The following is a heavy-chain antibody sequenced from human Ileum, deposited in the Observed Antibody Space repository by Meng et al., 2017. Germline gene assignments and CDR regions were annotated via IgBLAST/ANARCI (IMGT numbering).Heavy chain of an antibody. V-gene: IGHV3-48*03. CDR1: GFTFSSYE. Sequence: GGSLRLSCAASGFTFSSYEMNWVRQAPGKGLEWVSYISSSGSTIYYADSVKGRFTISRDNAKNSLYLQMNSLRAEDTAVYYCASPLWSGYYYYGMDVWGQGTTVTVSS. D-gene: IGHD3-3*01. CDR3: ASPLWSGYYYYGMDV. CDR2: ISSSGSTI. J-gene: IGHJ6*02.